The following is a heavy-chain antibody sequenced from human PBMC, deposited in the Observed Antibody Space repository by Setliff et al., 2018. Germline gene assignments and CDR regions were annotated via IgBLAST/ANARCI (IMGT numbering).Heavy chain of an antibody. V-gene: IGHV1-18*01. CDR1: GYTFSTYG. CDR3: ARFGGSCSSSSCYASDL. Sequence: GASVKVSCKASGYTFSTYGLHWVRQAPGQGPEWMGMIITNTGKTSYAQKFQGSVTMTTDTSTGTGYMELRSLRSDDTAVYFCARFGGSCSSSSCYASDLWGQGTMVTVSS. J-gene: IGHJ3*01. CDR2: IITNTGKT. D-gene: IGHD2-2*01.